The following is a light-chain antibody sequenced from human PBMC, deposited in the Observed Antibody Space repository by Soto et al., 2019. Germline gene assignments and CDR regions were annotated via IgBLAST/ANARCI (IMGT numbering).Light chain of an antibody. Sequence: VLTQPPSVSGAPGQRVTISCTGSSSNIGAGYDVHWYQKLPGTAPKLLIYGNNNRPSGVPDRFSGSKSGTSASLAVTGLQAEDEADYYCQSYATGLSVLYVFGTGTKVTV. J-gene: IGLJ1*01. CDR3: QSYATGLSVLYV. V-gene: IGLV1-40*01. CDR2: GNN. CDR1: SSNIGAGYD.